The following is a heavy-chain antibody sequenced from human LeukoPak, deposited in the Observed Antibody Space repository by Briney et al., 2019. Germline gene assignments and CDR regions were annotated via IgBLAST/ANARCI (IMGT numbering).Heavy chain of an antibody. CDR3: AREHGFFGEENFDY. J-gene: IGHJ4*02. CDR1: GGSISSSSYY. D-gene: IGHD3-3*01. Sequence: SETLSLTCTVSGGSISSSSYYWGWIRQPPGKGLEWIGSIYYSGSTYYNPSLKSRVTISVDTSKNQFSLKLSSVTAADTAAYYCAREHGFFGEENFDYWGQGTLVTVSS. CDR2: IYYSGST. V-gene: IGHV4-39*02.